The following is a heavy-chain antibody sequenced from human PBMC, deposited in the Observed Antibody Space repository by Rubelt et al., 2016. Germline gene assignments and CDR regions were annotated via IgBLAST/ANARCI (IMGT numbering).Heavy chain of an antibody. CDR2: INSDGSST. V-gene: IGHV3-74*01. CDR1: GFTFSSYW. J-gene: IGHJ6*02. D-gene: IGHD6-13*01. Sequence: GYGGGLVQPGGSLRLSCAASGFTFSSYWMHWVRQAPGKGLVWVSRINSDGSSTSYADSVKGRFTISRDNAKNTLYLQMNSLRAEDTAVYYCASPTEAAAISYGMDVWGQGTTVTVSS. CDR3: ASPTEAAAISYGMDV.